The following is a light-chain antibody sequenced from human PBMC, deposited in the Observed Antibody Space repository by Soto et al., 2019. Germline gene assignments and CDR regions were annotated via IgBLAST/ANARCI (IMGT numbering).Light chain of an antibody. V-gene: IGKV1-6*01. CDR3: LLDFRYFWA. CDR1: QAIRTA. CDR2: AAS. Sequence: AIQLTQSPSSLSASVGDRVTITCQASQAIRTALGWYQQRPGKVPKLLIYAASTLQSGVPSRFSGSGSGTDFTLTISSLQPEDFATYYCLLDFRYFWAFGQGTKVEIK. J-gene: IGKJ1*01.